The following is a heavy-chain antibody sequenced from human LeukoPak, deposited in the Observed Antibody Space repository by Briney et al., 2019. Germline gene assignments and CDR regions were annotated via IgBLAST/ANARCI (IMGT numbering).Heavy chain of an antibody. CDR2: IWYDGSSK. CDR3: AKSLLGYCSAGSCPPFDS. D-gene: IGHD2-15*01. V-gene: IGHV3-33*06. Sequence: PGGSLRLSCEASGFTFSSKGMHWVRQAPGKGLEWVAVIWYDGSSKYYADSVKGRFPISRDNSENTLYLQMNSLRAEDTAVYYCAKSLLGYCSAGSCPPFDSWGQGTLVTVSS. J-gene: IGHJ4*02. CDR1: GFTFSSKG.